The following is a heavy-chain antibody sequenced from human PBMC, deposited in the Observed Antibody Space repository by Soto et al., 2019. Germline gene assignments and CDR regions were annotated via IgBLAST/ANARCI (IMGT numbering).Heavy chain of an antibody. CDR2: IYYSGST. V-gene: IGHV4-59*01. CDR3: ARPRYTSGWWTPPFDY. Sequence: SETLSLTCAVSGGSISSYYWSWIRQPPGKGLEWIGYIYYSGSTNYNPSLKSRVTISVDTSKNQFSLKLTSVTAADTAVYYCARPRYTSGWWTPPFDYWGQGTLVTVSS. D-gene: IGHD6-19*01. CDR1: GGSISSYY. J-gene: IGHJ4*02.